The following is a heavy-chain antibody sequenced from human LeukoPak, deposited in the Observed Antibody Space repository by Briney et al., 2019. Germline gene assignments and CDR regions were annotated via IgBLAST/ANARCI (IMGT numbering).Heavy chain of an antibody. J-gene: IGHJ4*02. CDR3: AVHYDILTGYYMNY. V-gene: IGHV4-59*01. Sequence: SETLSLTCTVSGGSISSYYWSWIRQPPGKGLEWIGYIYYSGSTNYNPSLKSRVTISVDTSKNQFSLKLSSVTAADPAVYYCAVHYDILTGYYMNYWGQGTLVTVSS. CDR2: IYYSGST. D-gene: IGHD3-9*01. CDR1: GGSISSYY.